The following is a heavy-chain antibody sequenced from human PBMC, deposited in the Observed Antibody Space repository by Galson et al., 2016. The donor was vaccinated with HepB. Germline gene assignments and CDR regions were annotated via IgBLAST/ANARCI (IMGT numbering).Heavy chain of an antibody. V-gene: IGHV3-11*06. Sequence: SLRLSCAASGFTVSAYYMSWVRQAPGKGLEWISCINTYNTYTNYADSVKGRFTISRDNAKNSLYLQVNSLRAEDTAVYYCARDDGRYCGSSCHLFSADHYYCMDVWGQGTTVTVSS. CDR1: GFTVSAYY. CDR2: INTYNTYT. D-gene: IGHD2-2*01. J-gene: IGHJ6*02. CDR3: ARDDGRYCGSSCHLFSADHYYCMDV.